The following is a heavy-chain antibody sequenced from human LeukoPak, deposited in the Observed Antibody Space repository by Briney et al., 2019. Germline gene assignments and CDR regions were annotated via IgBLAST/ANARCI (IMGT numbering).Heavy chain of an antibody. D-gene: IGHD5-18*01. CDR1: GFTFDDYA. CDR3: AKDRFSDQVGDVDTAMVSPFDY. Sequence: GGSLRLSCAASGFTFDDYAMPWVRQAPGKGLEWVSGISWNSGSIGYADSVKGRFTISRDNAKNSLYLQMNSLRAEDTALYYCAKDRFSDQVGDVDTAMVSPFDYWGQGTLVTVSS. J-gene: IGHJ4*02. V-gene: IGHV3-9*01. CDR2: ISWNSGSI.